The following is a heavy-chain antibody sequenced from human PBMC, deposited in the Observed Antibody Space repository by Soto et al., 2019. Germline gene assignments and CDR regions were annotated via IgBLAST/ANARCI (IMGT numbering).Heavy chain of an antibody. V-gene: IGHV4-59*01. D-gene: IGHD3-9*01. CDR2: VYYSGTT. CDR3: ARDLRGYDILTGYYPWSSFDP. CDR1: DGSISSYY. Sequence: PSETLSLTCTVSDGSISSYYWSWIRQPPGKGLEWIGYVYYSGTTNYNPSLKSRVTISLDTSKNQFSLKLSSVTAADTAVYYCARDLRGYDILTGYYPWSSFDPWGQGTLVTVSS. J-gene: IGHJ5*02.